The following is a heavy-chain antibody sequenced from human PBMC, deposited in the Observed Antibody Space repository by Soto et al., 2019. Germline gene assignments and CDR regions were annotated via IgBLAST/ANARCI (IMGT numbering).Heavy chain of an antibody. CDR1: GGSISSGDYY. D-gene: IGHD2-21*02. V-gene: IGHV4-30-4*01. J-gene: IGHJ5*02. Sequence: QVQLQESGPGLVKPSQTLSLTCTVSGGSISSGDYYWSWIRQPPGKGLEWIGYIYYSGSTYYNPSLKVRVTISVDTSKNQCSMKLSSVTAADTAVYYCARAMVVTQNWFDPWGQGTLVTVSS. CDR3: ARAMVVTQNWFDP. CDR2: IYYSGST.